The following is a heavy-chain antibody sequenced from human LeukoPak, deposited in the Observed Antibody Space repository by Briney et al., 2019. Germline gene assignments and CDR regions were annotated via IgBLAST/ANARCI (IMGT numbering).Heavy chain of an antibody. CDR3: AKDVGYSHGYSFDY. D-gene: IGHD5-18*01. CDR1: GFTVSSKY. J-gene: IGHJ4*02. V-gene: IGHV3-66*01. CDR2: IYSGGST. Sequence: GGSLRLSCAVSGFTVSSKYMSWVRRAPGKGLEWVSVIYSGGSTYYADSVKGRFTISRDNSKNTLYLQMNSLRAEDTAVYYCAKDVGYSHGYSFDYWGQGAQVTVSS.